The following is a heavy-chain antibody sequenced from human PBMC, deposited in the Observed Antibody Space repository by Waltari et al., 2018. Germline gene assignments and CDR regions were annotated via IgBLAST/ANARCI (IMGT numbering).Heavy chain of an antibody. CDR3: ARDRRVDY. V-gene: IGHV3-30-3*01. J-gene: IGHJ4*02. CDR2: ISYDGSNK. CDR1: GFTFSSYA. Sequence: QVQLVESGGVVVQPGRSLRLSCAASGFTFSSYAMHWVRQAPGKGLEWVAVISYDGSNKYYADAVKGRFTISRDNSKNTLYLQMNSLRAEDTAVYYCARDRRVDYWGQGTLVTVSS.